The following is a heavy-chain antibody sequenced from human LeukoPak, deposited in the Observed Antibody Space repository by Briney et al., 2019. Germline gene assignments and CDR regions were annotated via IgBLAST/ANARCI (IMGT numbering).Heavy chain of an antibody. CDR1: GFTFSSYG. CDR2: ILYDGSNK. D-gene: IGHD2-2*01. CDR3: AKETYCSSTSCYYNWFDP. J-gene: IGHJ5*02. V-gene: IGHV3-30*18. Sequence: GGSLRLSCAASGFTFSSYGMHWVRQAPGKGLEWVAVILYDGSNKYYADSVKGRFTISRDNSKNTLYLQMNSLRAEDTAVYYCAKETYCSSTSCYYNWFDPWGQGTLVTVSS.